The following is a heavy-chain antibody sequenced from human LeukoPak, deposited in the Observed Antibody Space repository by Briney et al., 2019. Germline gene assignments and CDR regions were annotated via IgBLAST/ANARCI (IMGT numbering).Heavy chain of an antibody. D-gene: IGHD3-22*01. CDR1: GFTFSSYA. V-gene: IGHV3-7*03. J-gene: IGHJ4*02. CDR2: IKQDGGEI. CDR3: ARDKGDYDTSGSLFVF. Sequence: GRSLRLSCAASGFTFSSYAMHWVRQVPRKGLEWVANIKQDGGEIYYVDSVKGRFTISRDNAKSSLYLQMNSLRAGDTAIYYCARDKGDYDTSGSLFVFGGQGTLVTVSS.